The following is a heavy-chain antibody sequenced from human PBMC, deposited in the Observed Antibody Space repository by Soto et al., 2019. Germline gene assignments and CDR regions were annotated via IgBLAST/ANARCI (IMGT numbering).Heavy chain of an antibody. D-gene: IGHD3-3*01. CDR1: GGSISSYY. V-gene: IGHV4-59*01. J-gene: IGHJ6*03. Sequence: QVQLQESGPGLVKPSETLSLTCTVSGGSISSYYWSWIRQPPGKGLEWIGYIYYSGSTNYNPSLKSRVTISVDTSKNHFSLKLSSVTAADTAVYYCARYYDFWSGYQYYYMDVWGKGTTVTVSS. CDR3: ARYYDFWSGYQYYYMDV. CDR2: IYYSGST.